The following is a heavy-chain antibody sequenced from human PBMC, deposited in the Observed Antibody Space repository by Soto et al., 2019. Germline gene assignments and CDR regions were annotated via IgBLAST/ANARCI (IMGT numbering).Heavy chain of an antibody. V-gene: IGHV4-59*02. CDR1: GASVSHGY. CDR2: MYFGGSF. CDR3: ARSYYDSTGFAVDP. J-gene: IGHJ5*02. D-gene: IGHD3-22*01. Sequence: QMQLQASGPGLVKPSETLSLTCNVSGASVSHGYWSWIRQPPGKGLEWIGFMYFGGSFNYNPSLTSRATISVETSKNLCSMKLTSVTASDTAVYYCARSYYDSTGFAVDPWGQGTLVTVSS.